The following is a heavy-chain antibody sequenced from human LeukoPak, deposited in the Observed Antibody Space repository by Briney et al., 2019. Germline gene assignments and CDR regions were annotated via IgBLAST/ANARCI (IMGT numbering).Heavy chain of an antibody. CDR2: IDPHSGGT. CDR3: TRDLTISGPIGY. J-gene: IGHJ4*02. D-gene: IGHD3-9*01. V-gene: IGHV1-2*06. Sequence: ASVKVSCKASGYTFTDYAIHWVRQAPGQGLEWMGRIDPHSGGTNYAQKFQGRVTLTRDASISTAYMDLSRLGSDDTAFYYCTRDLTISGPIGYWGQETLVTVSS. CDR1: GYTFTDYA.